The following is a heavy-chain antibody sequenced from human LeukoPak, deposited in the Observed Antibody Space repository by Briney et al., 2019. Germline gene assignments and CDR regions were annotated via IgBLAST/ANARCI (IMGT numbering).Heavy chain of an antibody. CDR1: GFIFSNDY. CDR3: ARSFYYGSGAHGMDV. Sequence: GWSLRLSCAASGFIFSNDYMHWVRQVPGKGLVYVSRINGDGSGADYADSVRGRFTISRGNAKNTLYLQMNSLRADDTAVYYCARSFYYGSGAHGMDVWGQGNTITVSS. J-gene: IGHJ6*02. CDR2: INGDGSGA. V-gene: IGHV3-74*01. D-gene: IGHD3-10*01.